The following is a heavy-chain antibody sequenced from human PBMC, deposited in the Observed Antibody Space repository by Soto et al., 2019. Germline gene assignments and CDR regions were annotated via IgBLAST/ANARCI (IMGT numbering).Heavy chain of an antibody. V-gene: IGHV4-34*01. Sequence: SQSLSLDCAGYAESFSGYYWSWIRQPPGKGLEWIGEINHSGSTNYNPSLKSRVTISVDTSKNQFSLKLSSVAAADTAVYYCARAPSGIKYSGYDKGLDYWGQGTLVTVS. CDR2: INHSGST. D-gene: IGHD5-12*01. CDR1: AESFSGYY. CDR3: ARAPSGIKYSGYDKGLDY. J-gene: IGHJ4*02.